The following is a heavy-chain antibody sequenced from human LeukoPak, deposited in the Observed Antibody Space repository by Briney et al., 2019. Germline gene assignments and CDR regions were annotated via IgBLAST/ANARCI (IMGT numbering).Heavy chain of an antibody. CDR1: GYTFTGYY. Sequence: GASVKVSCKASGYTFTGYYMHWVRQATGQGLEWMGWMNPNSGNTGYAQKFQGRVTITRNTSMSTAYMELSSLRSEDTAVYYCARGTYYYDSSGYYRYRIFDYWGQGTLVTVSS. V-gene: IGHV1-8*03. J-gene: IGHJ4*02. D-gene: IGHD3-22*01. CDR2: MNPNSGNT. CDR3: ARGTYYYDSSGYYRYRIFDY.